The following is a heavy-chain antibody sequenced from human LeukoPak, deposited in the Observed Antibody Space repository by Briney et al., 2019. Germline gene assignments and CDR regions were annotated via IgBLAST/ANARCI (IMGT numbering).Heavy chain of an antibody. Sequence: SETLSLTCTVSGGSISSYYWGWIRQPPGKGLEWIGSIYYSGSTYYSPSLKSRVTISVDTSKNQFSLKLSSVTAADTAVYYCARDCSSTSCYARAFDIWGQGTMVTVSS. CDR3: ARDCSSTSCYARAFDI. CDR2: IYYSGST. CDR1: GGSISSYY. V-gene: IGHV4-39*07. J-gene: IGHJ3*02. D-gene: IGHD2-2*01.